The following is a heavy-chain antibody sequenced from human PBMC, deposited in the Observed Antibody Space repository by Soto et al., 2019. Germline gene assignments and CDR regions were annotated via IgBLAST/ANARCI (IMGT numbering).Heavy chain of an antibody. Sequence: QVQLVQSGGEVKRPGASVKVSCKTSGYTFSNYGITWVRQAPGQPLEWLGWISLYSDGTSYAQKFRGRVSMTPDTSTTTAYMELRSLRSDDTADYYCARVVPGAEAWFGPWGQGTLVTVSS. CDR3: ARVVPGAEAWFGP. J-gene: IGHJ5*02. V-gene: IGHV1-18*01. CDR2: ISLYSDGT. CDR1: GYTFSNYG.